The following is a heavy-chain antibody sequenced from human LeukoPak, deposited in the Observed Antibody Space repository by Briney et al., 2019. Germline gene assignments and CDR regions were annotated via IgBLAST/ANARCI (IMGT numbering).Heavy chain of an antibody. CDR1: GGSISSGSYY. CDR2: IYTSGST. Sequence: SQTLSLTCTVFGGSISSGSYYWSWIRQPAGKGLEWIGRIYTSGSTNYNPSLKSRVTISVDTSKNQFSLKLSSVTAADTAVYYCARVYYYDSSGYRVYYYMDVWGKGTTVTVSS. V-gene: IGHV4-61*02. D-gene: IGHD3-22*01. CDR3: ARVYYYDSSGYRVYYYMDV. J-gene: IGHJ6*03.